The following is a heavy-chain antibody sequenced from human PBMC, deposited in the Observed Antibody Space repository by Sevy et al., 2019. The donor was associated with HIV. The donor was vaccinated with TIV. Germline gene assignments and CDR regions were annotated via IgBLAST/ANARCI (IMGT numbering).Heavy chain of an antibody. D-gene: IGHD3-10*01. CDR1: GFTFSSYA. V-gene: IGHV3-23*01. J-gene: IGHJ4*02. CDR3: AKDEGYYGSGSYYNY. Sequence: GGSLRLSCAASGFTFSSYAMSWVRQAPGKGLEWVSAISGSGGSTYYADSVKGRFTISRENSKNTLYLQMNSLRAEDTAVYYCAKDEGYYGSGSYYNYWRQGTLVTVSS. CDR2: ISGSGGST.